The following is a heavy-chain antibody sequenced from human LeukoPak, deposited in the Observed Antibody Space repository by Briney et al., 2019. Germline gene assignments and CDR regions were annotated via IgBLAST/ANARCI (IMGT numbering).Heavy chain of an antibody. J-gene: IGHJ6*04. D-gene: IGHD3-10*02. Sequence: GASLRLSCAASGFSVSRNYMSWVRQAPGKGLEWVSVIYADGSRYYADSVKGRFTISRDNAKNSLYLQMNSLRAEDTAVYYCAELGITMIGGVWGKGTTVTISS. CDR2: IYADGSR. CDR3: AELGITMIGGV. CDR1: GFSVSRNY. V-gene: IGHV3-66*01.